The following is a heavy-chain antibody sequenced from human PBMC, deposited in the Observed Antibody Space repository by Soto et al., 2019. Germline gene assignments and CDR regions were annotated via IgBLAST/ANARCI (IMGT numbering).Heavy chain of an antibody. Sequence: SEAWCVRWGGSGGSMSRSRCWVWRRQPAGQGLEWIGEIYHSGSTNYNPSLKRRVTISVDKSKNQFSLKLSSVTAADTAVYYCAGGNELAWAVADYWGQGTLVTVS. V-gene: IGHV4-4*02. CDR1: GGSMSRSRC. J-gene: IGHJ4*02. CDR3: AGGNELAWAVADY. D-gene: IGHD6-19*01. CDR2: IYHSGST.